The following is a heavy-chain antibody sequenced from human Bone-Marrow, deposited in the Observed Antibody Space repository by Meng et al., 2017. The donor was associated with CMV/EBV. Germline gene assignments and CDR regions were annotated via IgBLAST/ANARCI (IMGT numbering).Heavy chain of an antibody. Sequence: GESLKISCVASGFTFSDYWLSWVRQAPGKGLEWVATIKEDGSATYYLDSLKGGFTISRDNAKNLLYLLMNSLKVDDKDVYYGAKDREYSSVWYLFHGMDVWGQGTTVTVSS. J-gene: IGHJ6*02. CDR2: IKEDGSAT. D-gene: IGHD6-19*01. CDR1: GFTFSDYW. V-gene: IGHV3-7*03. CDR3: AKDREYSSVWYLFHGMDV.